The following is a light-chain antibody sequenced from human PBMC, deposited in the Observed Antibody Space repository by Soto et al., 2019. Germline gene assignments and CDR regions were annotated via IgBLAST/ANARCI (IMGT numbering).Light chain of an antibody. CDR3: CSYAGSYTL. Sequence: QSALTQPRSVSGSPGQSVTLSCTGTNNDVGGHNYVSWFRQHPGKAPKLMISDVSKRPSGVPDRFSGSKSGNTASLTISWLQAEDEADYYCCSYAGSYTLFGGGTKLTVL. J-gene: IGLJ2*01. CDR2: DVS. V-gene: IGLV2-11*01. CDR1: NNDVGGHNY.